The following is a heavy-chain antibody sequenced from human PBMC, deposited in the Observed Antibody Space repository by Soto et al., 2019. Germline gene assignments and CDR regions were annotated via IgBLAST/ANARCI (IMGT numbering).Heavy chain of an antibody. V-gene: IGHV1-69*13. J-gene: IGHJ5*02. CDR1: GGTFSSYA. CDR2: IIPIFGTA. Sequence: VASVKVSCKASGGTFSSYAISWVRQAPGQGLEWMGGIIPIFGTANYAQKFQGRVTITADESTSTAYMELSSLKTEDTAVYFCARGRYCVGGSCSLRLDLWGRGTLVTVSS. CDR3: ARGRYCVGGSCSLRLDL. D-gene: IGHD2-15*01.